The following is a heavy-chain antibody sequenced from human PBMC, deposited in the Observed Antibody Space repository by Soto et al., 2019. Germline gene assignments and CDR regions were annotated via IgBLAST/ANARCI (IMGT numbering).Heavy chain of an antibody. J-gene: IGHJ4*01. CDR3: ARGEQYSGRSFDY. Sequence: RSQTLSLPCAITGDSVSSNSAGWSWVRQSPSRGLEWLGRTYYRSKWYYEYAVSVRGRITINPDTSKNQYSLQLNSVTPEDTAVYFCARGEQYSGRSFDYWGQGPPFTFSS. CDR2: TYYRSKWYY. D-gene: IGHD1-26*01. V-gene: IGHV6-1*01. CDR1: GDSVSSNSAG.